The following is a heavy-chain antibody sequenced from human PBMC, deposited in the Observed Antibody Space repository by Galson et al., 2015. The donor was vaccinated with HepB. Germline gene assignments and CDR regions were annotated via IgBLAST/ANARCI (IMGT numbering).Heavy chain of an antibody. D-gene: IGHD2-8*02. V-gene: IGHV3-11*01. Sequence: SLRLSCAASEFAFSDYYMTWIRQAPGKGLEWVSYISSSGFTIYYADSVKGRFTISRDNAKNSLYLQMNSLRAEDTAVYYCARVPAPGGGPYYYYMDVWGKGTAVTVSS. CDR3: ARVPAPGGGPYYYYMDV. J-gene: IGHJ6*03. CDR1: EFAFSDYY. CDR2: ISSSGFTI.